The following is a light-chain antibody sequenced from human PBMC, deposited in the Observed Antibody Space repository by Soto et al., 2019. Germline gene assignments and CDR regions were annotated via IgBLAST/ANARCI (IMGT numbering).Light chain of an antibody. CDR2: DAS. J-gene: IGKJ1*01. CDR3: QQYLWT. Sequence: IQMTQSPSTLAASVGERLTITCRASQSIGRWLAWYQQKPGKAPKLLIYDASNLESGVPSRFSGSGSGTEFTLTISSLQPDDFATYYCQQYLWTFGQGTKVDIK. CDR1: QSIGRW. V-gene: IGKV1-5*01.